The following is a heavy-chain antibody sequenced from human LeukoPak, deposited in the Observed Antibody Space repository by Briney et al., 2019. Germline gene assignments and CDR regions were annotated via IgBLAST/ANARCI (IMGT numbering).Heavy chain of an antibody. D-gene: IGHD3-22*01. CDR3: ARDPYNYDRSGYKLDSYFDY. CDR2: IEQDGSEK. J-gene: IGHJ4*02. V-gene: IGHV3-7*01. Sequence: GGSLRLSCAASGFTFSNYWMSWVRQTPGKGLEWVANIEQDGSEKWYVDSVKGRFTISRDNAKNSLYLQMNSLRAEDTAVYYCARDPYNYDRSGYKLDSYFDYWGQGTLVIVSS. CDR1: GFTFSNYW.